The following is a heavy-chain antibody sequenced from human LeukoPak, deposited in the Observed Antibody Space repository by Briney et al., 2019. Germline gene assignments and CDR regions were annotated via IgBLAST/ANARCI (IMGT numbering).Heavy chain of an antibody. J-gene: IGHJ4*02. Sequence: GGSLRLSCAASGFTFSSYGMHWVRQAPGKELEWVAVISYDGSNKYYADSVKGRFTISRDNSKDTLYLQMNSLRAEDTAVYYCAKGDMVRGVIDYWGQGTLVTVSS. D-gene: IGHD3-10*01. CDR2: ISYDGSNK. CDR3: AKGDMVRGVIDY. V-gene: IGHV3-30*18. CDR1: GFTFSSYG.